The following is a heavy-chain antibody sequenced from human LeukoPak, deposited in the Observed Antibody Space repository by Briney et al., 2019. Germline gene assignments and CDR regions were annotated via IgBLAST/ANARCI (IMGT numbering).Heavy chain of an antibody. CDR1: GFTFSSYS. D-gene: IGHD4-17*01. CDR2: IYSGGGT. CDR3: ARAPMTTEDY. Sequence: TGGSLRLSCAASGFTFSSYSMNWVRQAPGKGLEWVSVIYSGGGTNYADSVKGRFTISRDRSKNTLYLQMNSLRVEDTAVYYCARAPMTTEDYWGQGTLVTVSS. V-gene: IGHV3-53*01. J-gene: IGHJ4*02.